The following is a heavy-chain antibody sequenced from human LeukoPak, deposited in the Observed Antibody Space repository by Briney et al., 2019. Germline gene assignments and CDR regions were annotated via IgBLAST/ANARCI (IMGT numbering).Heavy chain of an antibody. CDR2: ISSSGSTI. CDR1: GFTFSSYE. V-gene: IGHV3-48*03. J-gene: IGHJ3*02. CDR3: AREFGLRYFDWLSWGAFDI. D-gene: IGHD3-9*01. Sequence: PGGSLRLSCAASGFTFSSYEMNWVRQAPGKGLEWVSYISSSGSTIYYADSVKGRFTISRDNAKNSLYLQMNSLRAEDTAVYYCAREFGLRYFDWLSWGAFDIWGQGTMVTVSS.